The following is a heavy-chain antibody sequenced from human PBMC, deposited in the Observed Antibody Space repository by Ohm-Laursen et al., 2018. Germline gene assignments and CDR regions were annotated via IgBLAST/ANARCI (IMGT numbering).Heavy chain of an antibody. CDR3: AKNRVGGYCSGGSCYSEYFQH. CDR1: GFTFSSYG. CDR2: ISYDGSNK. V-gene: IGHV3-30*18. J-gene: IGHJ1*01. Sequence: SLRLSCAASGFTFSSYGMHWVRQAPGKGLEWVAVISYDGSNKYYADSVKGRFTISRDNSKNTLYLQMNSLRAEDTAVYYCAKNRVGGYCSGGSCYSEYFQHWGQGTLVTVPS. D-gene: IGHD2-15*01.